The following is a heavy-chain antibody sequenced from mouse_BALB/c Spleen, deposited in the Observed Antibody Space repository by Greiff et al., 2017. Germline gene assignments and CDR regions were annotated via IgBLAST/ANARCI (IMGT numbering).Heavy chain of an antibody. V-gene: IGHV5-6*01. Sequence: EVQLVESGGDLVKPGGSLKLSCAASGFTFSSYGMSWVRQTPDKRLEWVATISSGGSYTYYPDSVKGRFTISRDNAKNTLYLQMSSLKSEDTAMYYCARAFHYYGSSYHYFDYWGQGTTLTVSS. CDR2: ISSGGSYT. CDR3: ARAFHYYGSSYHYFDY. CDR1: GFTFSSYG. D-gene: IGHD1-1*01. J-gene: IGHJ2*01.